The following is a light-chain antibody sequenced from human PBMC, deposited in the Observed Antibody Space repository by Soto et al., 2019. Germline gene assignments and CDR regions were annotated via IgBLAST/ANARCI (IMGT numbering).Light chain of an antibody. Sequence: QSVLAQPPSASGTPGQRVTISCSGSTSNVGSNLASWYQQLPGSAPKLLIYNDYERPSGVPDRFSGSKSGTSASLGISGLRSEDEADYFCAVWVDSLSGVVFGGGTKLTVL. CDR3: AVWVDSLSGVV. CDR2: NDY. CDR1: TSNVGSNL. V-gene: IGLV1-47*02. J-gene: IGLJ2*01.